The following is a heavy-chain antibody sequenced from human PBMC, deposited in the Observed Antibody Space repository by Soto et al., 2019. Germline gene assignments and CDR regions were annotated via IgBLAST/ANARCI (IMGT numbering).Heavy chain of an antibody. CDR3: ARGGSGYTWFNEF. CDR2: IIPVFQTA. D-gene: IGHD3-22*01. CDR1: GGLFSSYP. Sequence: SVKVSCKASGGLFSSYPISWVRQVPGQGLEWMGGIIPVFQTAYYTQRFQGRVTITADGSTNTAYMELSSLRSEDTAIYYCARGGSGYTWFNEFWGQGTLVTVSS. V-gene: IGHV1-69*13. J-gene: IGHJ4*02.